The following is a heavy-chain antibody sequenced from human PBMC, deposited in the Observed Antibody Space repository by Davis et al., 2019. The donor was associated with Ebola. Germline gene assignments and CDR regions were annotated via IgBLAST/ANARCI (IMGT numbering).Heavy chain of an antibody. Sequence: GGSLRLSCAASGFTVSSNYMSWVRQAPGKGLEWVSVIYSGGSTYYADSVKGRFTISRDNSKNTLYLQMNSLRAEDTAVYYCAKAPLRITIFGVVTKGGMDVWGQGTTVTVSS. D-gene: IGHD3-3*01. CDR3: AKAPLRITIFGVVTKGGMDV. CDR2: IYSGGST. CDR1: GFTVSSNY. V-gene: IGHV3-53*01. J-gene: IGHJ6*02.